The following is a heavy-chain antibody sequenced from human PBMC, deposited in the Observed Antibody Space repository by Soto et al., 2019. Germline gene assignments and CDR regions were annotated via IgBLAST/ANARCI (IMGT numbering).Heavy chain of an antibody. D-gene: IGHD6-6*01. Sequence: QVQLVESGGGVVQPGRSLRLSCAASGFTFSSYGMHWVRQAPGKGLEWVAVIWYDGSNKYYADSVKGRFTISRDNSKNTLYLQMNSLRAEDTAVYYCARDRGKQLVLWYFDLWGRGTLVTVSS. CDR2: IWYDGSNK. V-gene: IGHV3-33*01. CDR3: ARDRGKQLVLWYFDL. CDR1: GFTFSSYG. J-gene: IGHJ2*01.